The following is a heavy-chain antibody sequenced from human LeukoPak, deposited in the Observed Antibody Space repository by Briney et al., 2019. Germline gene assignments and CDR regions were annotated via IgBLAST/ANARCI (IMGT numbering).Heavy chain of an antibody. CDR3: EKVSVGDCARRRCYDGYYHYFYMDV. CDR2: ISHDAVAT. V-gene: IGHV3-11*04. CDR1: GCTLRDAS. D-gene: IGHD1-26*01. J-gene: IGHJ6*03. Sequence: GGSLRPSSAPSGCTLRDASMTCIPQAPGKGLEWVSHISHDAVATFYTDSVRGRFTISRDNANNSLYLQTDSLRVQDTALYYCEKVSVGDCARRRCYDGYYHYFYMDVWGKGTTVTVSS.